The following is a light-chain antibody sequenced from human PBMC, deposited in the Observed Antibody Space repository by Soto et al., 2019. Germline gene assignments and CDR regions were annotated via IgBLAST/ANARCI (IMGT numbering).Light chain of an antibody. Sequence: QSALTQPASVSGSPGQSITISCTGTSSDVGNYNLVSWYQRHPGKAPKLMMYEGTERPSGVSNRFSGSKSGNTASLTISGLQAEDEADYYCCSYAGGGTYVFGTGTKLTVL. CDR3: CSYAGGGTYV. V-gene: IGLV2-23*01. CDR2: EGT. J-gene: IGLJ1*01. CDR1: SSDVGNYNL.